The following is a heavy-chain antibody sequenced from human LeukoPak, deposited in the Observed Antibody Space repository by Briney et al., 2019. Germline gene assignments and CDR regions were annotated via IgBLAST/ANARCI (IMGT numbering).Heavy chain of an antibody. D-gene: IGHD3-22*01. Sequence: GGSLRLSCAASGFTFSDYCMSWIRQAPGKGLEWVSYISSSSSYTNYADSVKGRFTISRDNAKNSLYLQMNSLRAEDTAVYYCHTMIGQDAFVIWGQGTMVTVSS. CDR3: HTMIGQDAFVI. J-gene: IGHJ3*02. CDR2: ISSSSSYT. CDR1: GFTFSDYC. V-gene: IGHV3-11*03.